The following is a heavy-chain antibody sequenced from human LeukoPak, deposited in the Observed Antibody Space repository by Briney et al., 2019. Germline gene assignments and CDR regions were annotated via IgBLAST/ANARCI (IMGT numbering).Heavy chain of an antibody. V-gene: IGHV3-21*01. CDR3: ARVTSGITGGTYYYYYMDV. CDR1: GFTFSGYT. CDR2: ISSSSSYI. D-gene: IGHD6-13*01. Sequence: GGSLRLSCAASGFTFSGYTINWVRQAPGKGLEWVSSISSSSSYIYYADSVKGRFTISRDNVKNSLYLQMNSLRAEDTAVYYCARVTSGITGGTYYYYYMDVWGKGTTVTVSS. J-gene: IGHJ6*03.